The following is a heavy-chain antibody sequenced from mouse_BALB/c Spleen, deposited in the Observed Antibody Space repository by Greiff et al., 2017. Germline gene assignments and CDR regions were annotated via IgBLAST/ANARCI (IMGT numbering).Heavy chain of an antibody. V-gene: IGHV1-7*01. J-gene: IGHJ2*01. CDR1: GYTFTSYW. D-gene: IGHD1-1*01. Sequence: VKVVESGAELAKPGASVKMSCKASGYTFTSYWMHWVKQRPGQGLEWIGYINPSTGYTEYNQKFKDKTTLTADKSSSTAYMQLSSLTSEDSAVYYCAIITTVVAKGVWGQGTTLTVSS. CDR3: AIITTVVAKGV. CDR2: INPSTGYT.